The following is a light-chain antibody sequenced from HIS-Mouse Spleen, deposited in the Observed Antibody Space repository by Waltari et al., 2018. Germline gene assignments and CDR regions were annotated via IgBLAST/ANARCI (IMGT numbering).Light chain of an antibody. CDR1: ALPKKY. J-gene: IGLJ2*01. CDR2: EDS. CDR3: YSTDSSGNHRV. V-gene: IGLV3-10*01. Sequence: SYELTQPPSVSVSPGQTAMITCSGDALPKKYAYWYQQKSGQAPVLVIYEDSKRPSEIPERFTGSSSGTMATLTISGAQVEDEADYYCYSTDSSGNHRVFGGGTKLTVL.